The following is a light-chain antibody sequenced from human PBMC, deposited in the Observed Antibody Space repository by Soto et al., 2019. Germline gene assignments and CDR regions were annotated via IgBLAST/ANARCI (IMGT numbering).Light chain of an antibody. CDR1: QSVATN. J-gene: IGKJ1*01. CDR3: QQYNNWPWT. Sequence: EIGMTQSAATLSGSPGERATLSWRASQSVATNLAWYQQKHGQPPRLLIYGASTRATGIPARFSGSGSGTEFNITISSLQSADFAVYSCQQYNNWPWTFGQGTKVDIK. V-gene: IGKV3-15*01. CDR2: GAS.